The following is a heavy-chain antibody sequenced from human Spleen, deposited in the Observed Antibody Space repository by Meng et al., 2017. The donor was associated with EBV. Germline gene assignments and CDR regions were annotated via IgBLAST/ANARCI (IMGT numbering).Heavy chain of an antibody. V-gene: IGHV3-30*03. CDR1: GFIFSYYC. CDR2: IPSDASHNK. D-gene: IGHD1-14*01. CDR3: ARDLSGRFDP. Sequence: QVWVVESGGGVVQTGRSLRLSWASSGFIFSYYCFHWVRQAPGKGPEWVAIIPSDASHNKYYAVSVKGRFTISRDNSKNTLFLQMNNLRAEDTAVYYCARDLSGRFDPWGQGTLVTVSS. J-gene: IGHJ5*02.